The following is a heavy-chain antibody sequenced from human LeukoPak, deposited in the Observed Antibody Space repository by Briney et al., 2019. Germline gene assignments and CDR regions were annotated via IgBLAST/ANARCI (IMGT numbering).Heavy chain of an antibody. J-gene: IGHJ6*04. CDR3: AELGITMIGGV. CDR1: GFTFSNYW. V-gene: IGHV3-7*01. Sequence: PGGSLRLSCAASGFTFSNYWMNWVRQAPGKGLEWVANIKQDRSEKYYVDSVKGRFTISRDNAKNSLYLQMNSLRAEDTAVYYRAELGITMIGGVWGKGTTVTISS. D-gene: IGHD3-10*02. CDR2: IKQDRSEK.